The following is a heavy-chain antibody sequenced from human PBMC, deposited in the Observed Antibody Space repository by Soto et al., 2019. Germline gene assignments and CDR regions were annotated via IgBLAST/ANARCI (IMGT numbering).Heavy chain of an antibody. D-gene: IGHD4-17*01. CDR2: ISRDSRSI. CDR3: VKDALATVAYYFDY. Sequence: GGSLRLSCEVSGFRFDDYGMHWVRQAPGKGLEWIAGISRDSRSISYGASMKGRFTISRDNAKNSLYLQLNSLRADDTAFYYCVKDALATVAYYFDYWGQGALVTVSS. V-gene: IGHV3-9*01. CDR1: GFRFDDYG. J-gene: IGHJ4*02.